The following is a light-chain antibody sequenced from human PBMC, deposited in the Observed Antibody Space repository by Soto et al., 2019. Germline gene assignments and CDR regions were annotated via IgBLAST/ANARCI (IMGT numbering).Light chain of an antibody. CDR1: QTISSY. Sequence: DIQITQSPSSLSASVGDRVTITCRASQTISSYLNWYQLKPGKAPKVLIYVASSLQGGVPSRFSGSGSGTECTLTISSLQPEDFATDYCLQKYFYPFTFGPGTKVDIK. CDR2: VAS. V-gene: IGKV1-39*01. J-gene: IGKJ3*01. CDR3: LQKYFYPFT.